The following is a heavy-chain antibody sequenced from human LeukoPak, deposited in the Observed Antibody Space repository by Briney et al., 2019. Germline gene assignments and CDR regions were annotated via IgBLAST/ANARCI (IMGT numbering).Heavy chain of an antibody. CDR1: GFTFDYYW. CDR3: VVWGQDRSGHRFDF. V-gene: IGHV3-74*01. CDR2: INTDGSNT. D-gene: IGHD3-22*01. J-gene: IGHJ4*02. Sequence: GGSLTLSCAASGFTFDYYWMHWVRQAPGKGLMWVSRINTDGSNTHYADSVKGRFTISRDNAKNTLYLQMNGLRVEDTAVYYCVVWGQDRSGHRFDFWGQGALVTVSS.